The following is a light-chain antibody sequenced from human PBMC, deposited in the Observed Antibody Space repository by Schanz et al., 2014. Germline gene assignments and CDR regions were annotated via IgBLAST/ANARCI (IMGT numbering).Light chain of an antibody. V-gene: IGLV2-14*03. Sequence: QSALTQPASVSGSPGQSITISCTGTSSDVGGYNYVSWYQQHPGKAPKLMIYDVSNRPSGVSYRFSGSKSGNTASLTISGLQAEDEADYYCCSYAGSPYVFGTGTKLTVL. CDR3: CSYAGSPYV. J-gene: IGLJ1*01. CDR1: SSDVGGYNY. CDR2: DVS.